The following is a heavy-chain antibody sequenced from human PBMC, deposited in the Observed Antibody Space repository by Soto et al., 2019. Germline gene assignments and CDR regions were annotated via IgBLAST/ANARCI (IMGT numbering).Heavy chain of an antibody. CDR1: GYTFTSYG. D-gene: IGHD3-22*01. Sequence: GAPVKVSCKASGYTFTSYGISWVRQAPGQGLEWMGWISAYNGNTNYAQKLQGRVTMTTDTSTSTAYMELRSLRSDDTAVYYCARDRDYYGSSGYYFSFDYWGQGTLVTVSS. J-gene: IGHJ4*02. V-gene: IGHV1-18*01. CDR3: ARDRDYYGSSGYYFSFDY. CDR2: ISAYNGNT.